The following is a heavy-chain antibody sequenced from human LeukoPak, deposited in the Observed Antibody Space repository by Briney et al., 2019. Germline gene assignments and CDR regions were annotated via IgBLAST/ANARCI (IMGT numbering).Heavy chain of an antibody. CDR1: GFTFSSYA. CDR2: ISGGSGST. V-gene: IGHV3-23*01. D-gene: IGHD3-22*01. J-gene: IGHJ4*02. Sequence: GGSLRLSCAASGFTFSSYAMSWVRQAPGKGLAWVSTISGGSGSTYCADSVKGRFTISRDNSKNTLYLQMNSLRDEDTAVYYCAKHRFESGGYHSTDWGQGTLVIVSS. CDR3: AKHRFESGGYHSTD.